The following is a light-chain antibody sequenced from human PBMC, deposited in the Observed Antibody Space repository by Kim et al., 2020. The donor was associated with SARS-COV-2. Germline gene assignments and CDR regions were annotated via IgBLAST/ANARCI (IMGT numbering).Light chain of an antibody. V-gene: IGKV1-39*01. CDR1: QSITNY. J-gene: IGKJ1*01. CDR3: QQSYSMPRT. Sequence: DIQMTQSPLSLSASVGDRVTITCRASQSITNYLNWYQQKPGKAPKVLIYAASTLQSGVPSRFSGSGSGTDFTLTISSLQPDDFATYYCQQSYSMPRTFGPGTKLEI. CDR2: AAS.